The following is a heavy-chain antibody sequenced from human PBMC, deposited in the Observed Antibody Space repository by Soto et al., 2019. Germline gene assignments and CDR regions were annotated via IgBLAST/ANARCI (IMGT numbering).Heavy chain of an antibody. Sequence: ASVKVSCKASGYTFTGYYMHWVRQAPGQGLEWMGWINPNSGGTNYAQKFQGWVTMTRDTSISTAYMELSRLRSDDTAVYYCARDPSGYSGYDSGAFDIWGQGTMVTVSS. CDR3: ARDPSGYSGYDSGAFDI. J-gene: IGHJ3*02. V-gene: IGHV1-2*04. D-gene: IGHD5-12*01. CDR1: GYTFTGYY. CDR2: INPNSGGT.